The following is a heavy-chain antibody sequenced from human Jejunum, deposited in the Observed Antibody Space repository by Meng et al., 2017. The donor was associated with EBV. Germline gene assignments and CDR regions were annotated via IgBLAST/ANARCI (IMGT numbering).Heavy chain of an antibody. CDR3: ARPISGYTYYFDY. D-gene: IGHD5-18*01. V-gene: IGHV1-2*06. J-gene: IGHJ4*02. Sequence: QVQQAKSGTALKDSVASVQVSCKASGYTFTDYYLHWGRQAPGKGLEVMGRVNPNSGVTNYAEKFQGRVTMTRDTSISTSYMKVSRLTSDDTAVYYCARPISGYTYYFDYWGQGTLVTVSS. CDR1: GYTFTDYY. CDR2: VNPNSGVT.